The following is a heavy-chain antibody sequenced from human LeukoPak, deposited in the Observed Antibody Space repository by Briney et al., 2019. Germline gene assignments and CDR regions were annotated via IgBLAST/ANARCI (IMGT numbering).Heavy chain of an antibody. J-gene: IGHJ4*02. V-gene: IGHV3-9*01. CDR2: ISWNSGII. CDR3: AKDRFFYDSGSKAN. CDR1: GFPFDDYG. Sequence: QSGGSLRLSCVASGFPFDDYGMFWVRHSPGKGLEWVSSISWNSGIIDYADSVKGRFTISRDNAKNSLYLQMNSLRVEDTAFYYCAKDRFFYDSGSKANWGQGTLVTVSS. D-gene: IGHD3-22*01.